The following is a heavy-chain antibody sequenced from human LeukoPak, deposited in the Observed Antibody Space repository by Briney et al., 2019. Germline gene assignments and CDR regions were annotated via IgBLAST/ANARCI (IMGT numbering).Heavy chain of an antibody. J-gene: IGHJ4*02. CDR3: AKDYARLVIPDY. D-gene: IGHD3-9*01. CDR1: GFTFSSYG. V-gene: IGHV3-30*18. CDR2: ISYDGGNK. Sequence: GGSLRLSCAASGFTFSSYGMHWVRQAPGKGLEWVAVISYDGGNKYYADSVKGRFTISRDNSKNTLYLQMNSLRAEDTAVYYCAKDYARLVIPDYWGQGTLVTVSS.